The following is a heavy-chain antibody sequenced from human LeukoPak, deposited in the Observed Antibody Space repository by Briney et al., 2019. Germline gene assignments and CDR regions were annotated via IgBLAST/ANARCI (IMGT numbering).Heavy chain of an antibody. D-gene: IGHD2-15*01. CDR3: ARDVRMGYYGMDV. CDR2: IYYSGST. CDR1: GGSISSYY. J-gene: IGHJ6*02. V-gene: IGHV4-59*01. Sequence: SETLSLTCTVYGGSISSYYWSWIRQPPGKGLEWIGYIYYSGSTNYNPSLKSRVTISVDTSKNQFSLKLSSVTAADTAVYYCARDVRMGYYGMDVWGQGTTVTVSS.